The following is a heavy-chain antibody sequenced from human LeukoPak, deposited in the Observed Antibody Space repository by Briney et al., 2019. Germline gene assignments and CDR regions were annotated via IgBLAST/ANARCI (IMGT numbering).Heavy chain of an antibody. CDR1: GYTFNSYG. Sequence: AAVTVSSMPSGYTFNSYGISWVRQAPGQGREWVGWISAYSVNTNYAQKFQGRVTMTTDTSTSTAYMEMRSLRSVDTAVYYCARGGYSSGWYENSLFDYWGQGTLVTVSS. CDR2: ISAYSVNT. J-gene: IGHJ4*02. CDR3: ARGGYSSGWYENSLFDY. V-gene: IGHV1-18*01. D-gene: IGHD6-19*01.